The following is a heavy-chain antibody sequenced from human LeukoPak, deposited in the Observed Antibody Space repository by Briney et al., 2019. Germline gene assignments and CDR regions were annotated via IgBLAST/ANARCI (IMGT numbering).Heavy chain of an antibody. D-gene: IGHD3-16*01. Sequence: AGGSLRLSCAASGFTFSSTWMSWVRQAPGKGLEWVANIKHDGSETNYVDSVKGRLTISRDNAKNSLHLQMNSLRVEDTAVYYCAKNGGPHGMDVWGQGTTVTVSS. CDR1: GFTFSSTW. J-gene: IGHJ6*02. CDR2: IKHDGSET. CDR3: AKNGGPHGMDV. V-gene: IGHV3-7*02.